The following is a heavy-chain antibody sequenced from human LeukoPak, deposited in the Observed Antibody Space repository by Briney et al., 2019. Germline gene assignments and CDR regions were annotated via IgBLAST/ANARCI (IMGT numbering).Heavy chain of an antibody. CDR1: GFTFSRYA. CDR3: ARQVSCDTTTCYAGMPPDY. Sequence: GGSLRLSCAASGFTFSRYAMIGLGETPEKGLEGGSVISRGDGSRYYAASVRGRFTISRDDSGNTLFLQMNSLRAEDTAVYYCARQVSCDTTTCYAGMPPDYWGQGTLVTVSS. V-gene: IGHV3-23*01. CDR2: ISRGDGSR. J-gene: IGHJ4*02. D-gene: IGHD2-2*01.